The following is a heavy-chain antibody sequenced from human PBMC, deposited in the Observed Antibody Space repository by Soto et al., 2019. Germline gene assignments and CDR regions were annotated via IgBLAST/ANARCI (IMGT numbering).Heavy chain of an antibody. CDR3: ARVPYCGGDCYLLFDF. V-gene: IGHV4-4*07. CDR1: GGSISGYY. CDR2: IYASGST. D-gene: IGHD2-21*02. J-gene: IGHJ4*02. Sequence: ASETLSRTCTVSGGSISGYYWSWIRQPAGKGLEWIGRIYASGSTNYSPSLKSRVTMSIDMSKNQFSLKLSSVAAADTAVYYCARVPYCGGDCYLLFDFWGQGKLVT.